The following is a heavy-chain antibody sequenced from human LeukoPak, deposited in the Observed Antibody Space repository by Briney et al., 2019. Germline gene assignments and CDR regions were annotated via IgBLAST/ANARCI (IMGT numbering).Heavy chain of an antibody. CDR1: GYTFSSDV. D-gene: IGHD2-15*01. CDR2: ISVYNVNT. V-gene: IGHV1-18*01. J-gene: IGHJ4*02. CDR3: ARVPAQEKGYCSDGSCYRGFDY. Sequence: VASVKVSCKASGYTFSSDVISWVRQAPGQGLEWMGWISVYNVNTIYAQKFQGRVTMTTDTSTSTAYMEVRSLISDDTAVYYCARVPAQEKGYCSDGSCYRGFDYWGQGTLVTVSS.